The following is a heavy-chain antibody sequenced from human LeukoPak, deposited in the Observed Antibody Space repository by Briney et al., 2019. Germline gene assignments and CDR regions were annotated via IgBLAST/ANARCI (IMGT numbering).Heavy chain of an antibody. J-gene: IGHJ2*01. D-gene: IGHD6-6*01. CDR1: GGSMNNYY. CDR3: ARSFVSSIAARHWYFDL. CDR2: VYQTGDT. V-gene: IGHV4-59*01. Sequence: SETLSLTCNVSGGSMNNYYWSWFRRPPGKGLEWIAYVYQTGDTRYNPSLKSRVSISLDTSKSQFSLKLRSVTTADTAVYYCARSFVSSIAARHWYFDLWGRGTRVTVSS.